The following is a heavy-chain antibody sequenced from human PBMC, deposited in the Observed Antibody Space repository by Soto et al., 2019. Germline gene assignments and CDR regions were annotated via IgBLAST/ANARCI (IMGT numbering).Heavy chain of an antibody. Sequence: EVQLVESGGGLVQPGGSLRLSCAGSGFTLSDHYIDWVRQAPGKGLEWVGRSRDKAQGYSTAYAASVKGRLTTSRDESKNSVYLQMISLRADDTAVYYCAKDDRLGPYLEACGQGTTVNVSS. V-gene: IGHV3-72*01. CDR1: GFTLSDHY. CDR2: SRDKAQGYST. D-gene: IGHD7-27*01. CDR3: AKDDRLGPYLEA. J-gene: IGHJ6*01.